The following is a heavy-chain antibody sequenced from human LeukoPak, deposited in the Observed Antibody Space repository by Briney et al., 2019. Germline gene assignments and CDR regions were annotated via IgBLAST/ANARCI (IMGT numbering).Heavy chain of an antibody. CDR1: GFTFSSYS. V-gene: IGHV3-21*01. CDR2: NSSSSSYI. Sequence: GGSLRLPCAASGFTFSSYSMNWVRQAPGKGLEWVSSNSSSSSYIYYADSVKGRFTISRDNAKNSLYLQMNSLRTEDTAVYYCARGPYSSSWYHYYYMDVWGKGTTVTVSS. J-gene: IGHJ6*03. CDR3: ARGPYSSSWYHYYYMDV. D-gene: IGHD6-13*01.